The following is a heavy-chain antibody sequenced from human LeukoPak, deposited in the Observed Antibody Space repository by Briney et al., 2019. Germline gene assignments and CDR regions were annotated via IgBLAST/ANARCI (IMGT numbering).Heavy chain of an antibody. CDR3: VSKGTYQVGL. J-gene: IGHJ5*02. CDR2: IRYDANNK. CDR1: GFTFSSYG. V-gene: IGHV3-30*02. Sequence: GGSLRLSCAASGFTFSSYGMHWVRQAPGKGREWVAFIRYDANNKDYADSVKGRFTISRDNSKNTLYLQMNSLRAEDTAVYYCVSKGTYQVGLWGQGTLVTVSS. D-gene: IGHD2-2*01.